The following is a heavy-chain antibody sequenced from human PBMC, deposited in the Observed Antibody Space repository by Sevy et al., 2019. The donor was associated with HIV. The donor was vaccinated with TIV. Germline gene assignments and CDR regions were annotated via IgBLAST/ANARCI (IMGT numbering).Heavy chain of an antibody. J-gene: IGHJ4*02. CDR1: GFTFSRYG. CDR3: AKDSVARNLHFDY. V-gene: IGHV3-30*02. D-gene: IGHD6-19*01. Sequence: GGSLRLSCAASGFTFSRYGMHWVRQAPGKGLEWVASIRFDGNNKHYVDSVMGRFTISRDDSKNTLYLQMNSLRSEYTAVYYCAKDSVARNLHFDYWGQGALVTVSS. CDR2: IRFDGNNK.